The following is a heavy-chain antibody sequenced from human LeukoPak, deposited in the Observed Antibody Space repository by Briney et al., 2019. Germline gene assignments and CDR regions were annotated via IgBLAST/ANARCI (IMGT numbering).Heavy chain of an antibody. CDR2: IFSTGST. D-gene: IGHD6-6*01. Sequence: PSETLSPTCPVSGDSISSDSWSWVRHPPGKGLEWIGFIFSTGSTNYNPSLKSRVTISVDTSKNQFSLKLSSVTAADTAVYYCARLATPSTMAARGRSWFESWGQGTLVTVSS. J-gene: IGHJ5*01. CDR3: ARLATPSTMAARGRSWFES. V-gene: IGHV4-59*01. CDR1: GDSISSDS.